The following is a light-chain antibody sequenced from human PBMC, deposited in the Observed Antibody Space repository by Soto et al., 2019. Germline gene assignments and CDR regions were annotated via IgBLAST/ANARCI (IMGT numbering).Light chain of an antibody. CDR1: QSVSSN. CDR2: GAF. V-gene: IGKV3-15*01. J-gene: IGKJ1*01. Sequence: IVMTQSPVTVSVSPGERATVSFRASQSVSSNLAWYQQKPGQAPSLLIYGAFTRATGIPARFSGTGSGTEFTLTISSLQSEDFALYYCQQYNDWPLTFGQGTKVDIK. CDR3: QQYNDWPLT.